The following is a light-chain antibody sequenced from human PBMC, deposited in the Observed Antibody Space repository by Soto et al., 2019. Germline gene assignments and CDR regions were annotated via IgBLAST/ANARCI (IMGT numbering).Light chain of an antibody. J-gene: IGLJ1*01. CDR2: EVS. CDR3: SSYTSSSTLV. CDR1: SSDVGGYNY. V-gene: IGLV2-14*01. Sequence: QSALTQPASVSGSPEQSITISCTGTSSDVGGYNYVSWYQQHPGKAPKLMIYEVSNRPSGVSNRFSGSKSGNTASLTISGLPAEDEADYYCSSYTSSSTLVFGTGTKLTVL.